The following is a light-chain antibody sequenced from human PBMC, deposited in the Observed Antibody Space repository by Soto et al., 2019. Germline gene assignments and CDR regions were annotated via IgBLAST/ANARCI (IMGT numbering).Light chain of an antibody. Sequence: QSVLTQPPSVSGALGQRVTISCTGSSSNIGAGYDVHGYQQLPGTAPKLLIYGNSNRPSGVPDRFSGSKSGTSASLAITGLQAEDEADYCCQSYDSSLSVVVFGGGTKLTVL. V-gene: IGLV1-40*01. CDR3: QSYDSSLSVVV. CDR1: SSNIGAGYD. J-gene: IGLJ2*01. CDR2: GNS.